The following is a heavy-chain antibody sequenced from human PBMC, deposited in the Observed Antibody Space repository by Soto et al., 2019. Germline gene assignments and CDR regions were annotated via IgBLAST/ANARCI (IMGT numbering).Heavy chain of an antibody. D-gene: IGHD6-6*01. J-gene: IGHJ4*02. V-gene: IGHV3-23*01. Sequence: EVQLLESGGGLVQPGGSLRLSCAASGFTFSSYAMSWVRQAPGKGLEWVSGISGSDDSTYYADSVKGRFTISRDNSKNTLYLQMSSLRAEDTAVYYCAKRSSASTFDYWGQGTLVTVSS. CDR2: ISGSDDST. CDR1: GFTFSSYA. CDR3: AKRSSASTFDY.